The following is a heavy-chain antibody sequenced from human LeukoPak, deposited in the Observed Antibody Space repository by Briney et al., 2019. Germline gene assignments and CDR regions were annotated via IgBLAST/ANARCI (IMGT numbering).Heavy chain of an antibody. CDR3: AKNVRDTGTFDY. J-gene: IGHJ4*02. CDR1: GYTSTTYD. D-gene: IGHD5-18*01. CDR2: MNPNSGNT. Sequence: ASVTVSCTASGYTSTTYDINWVRQATGQGLEWMGWMNPNSGNTGYAQRFQGRVTMTRDTSISTAYMELNSLTSEDTAVYYCAKNVRDTGTFDYWGQGTLVTVSS. V-gene: IGHV1-8*01.